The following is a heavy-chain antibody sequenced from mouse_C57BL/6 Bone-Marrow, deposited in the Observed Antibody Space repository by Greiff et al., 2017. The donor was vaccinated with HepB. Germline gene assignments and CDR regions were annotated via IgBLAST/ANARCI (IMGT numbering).Heavy chain of an antibody. V-gene: IGHV5-4*01. CDR1: GFTFSSYA. D-gene: IGHD2-1*01. CDR3: ARDGDYGNTFGY. Sequence: EVQLVESGGGLVKPGGSLKLSCAASGFTFSSYAMSWVRQTPEKRLAWVATISDGGSYTYYPDNVKGRFTIARDNAKNNLYLQMSHLKSEDTAMYYCARDGDYGNTFGYWGQGTLVTVSA. J-gene: IGHJ3*01. CDR2: ISDGGSYT.